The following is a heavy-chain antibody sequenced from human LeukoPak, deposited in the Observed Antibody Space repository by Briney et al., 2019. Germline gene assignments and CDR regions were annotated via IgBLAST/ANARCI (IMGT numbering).Heavy chain of an antibody. V-gene: IGHV3-48*03. CDR3: AKDAGCRYSSSWYGLFDY. CDR1: GFTFSSYE. Sequence: GGSLRLSCAASGFTFSSYEINWVRQAPGKGLEWVSYISSSGSTIYYADSVKGRFTISRDNSKNTLYLQMNSLRAEDTAVYYCAKDAGCRYSSSWYGLFDYWGQGTLVTVSS. D-gene: IGHD6-13*01. J-gene: IGHJ4*02. CDR2: ISSSGSTI.